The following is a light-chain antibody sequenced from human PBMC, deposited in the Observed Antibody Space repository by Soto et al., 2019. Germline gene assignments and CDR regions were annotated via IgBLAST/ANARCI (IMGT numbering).Light chain of an antibody. CDR3: SSYTSSSTRV. V-gene: IGLV2-14*01. CDR1: RSDVGGYKY. Sequence: QSALTQPASVSGSPGQSITISCTGTRSDVGGYKYVSWYQQHPGKAPKLKIYDVSNRPLGVSNRFSGSKSGNTASLTISGLQAEDEADYYCSSYTSSSTRVFGTGTKLTVL. CDR2: DVS. J-gene: IGLJ1*01.